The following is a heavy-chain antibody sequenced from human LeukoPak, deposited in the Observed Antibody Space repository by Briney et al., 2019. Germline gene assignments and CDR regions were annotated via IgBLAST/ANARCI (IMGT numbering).Heavy chain of an antibody. J-gene: IGHJ4*02. V-gene: IGHV4-39*01. D-gene: IGHD3-9*01. CDR1: GGSISSSSYY. CDR3: ARLDILTGFDY. Sequence: SETLSLTCTVSGGSISSSSYYWGWIRQPPGKRLEWIGSIYYSGSTYYNPSLKSRVTISVDTSKNQFSLKLSSVTAADTAVYYCARLDILTGFDYWGQGTLVTVSS. CDR2: IYYSGST.